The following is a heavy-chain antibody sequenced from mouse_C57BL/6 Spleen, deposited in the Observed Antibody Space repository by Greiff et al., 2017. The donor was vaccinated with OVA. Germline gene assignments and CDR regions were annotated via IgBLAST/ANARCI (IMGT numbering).Heavy chain of an antibody. V-gene: IGHV1-76*01. CDR2: IYPGSGNT. Sequence: VQLQQSGAELVRPGASVKLSCKASGYTFTDYYINWVKQRPGQGLEWIARIYPGSGNTYYNEKFKGKATLTADKSSSPAYMHPSSLTSEDSAVYCCARSYYDYDGCFAYGGKGTLVTVSA. CDR1: GYTFTDYY. D-gene: IGHD2-4*01. J-gene: IGHJ3*01. CDR3: ARSYYDYDGCFAY.